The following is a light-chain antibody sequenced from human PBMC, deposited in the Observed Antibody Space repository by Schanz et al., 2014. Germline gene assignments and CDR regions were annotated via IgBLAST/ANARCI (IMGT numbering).Light chain of an antibody. CDR2: DVS. Sequence: ALTQPASVSGSPGQSITISCTGTSSDVGGYNYVSWYQQHPGKAPKLMIYDVSNRPSGVSNRFSGSKSGNTASLTISGLQAEDEADYYCSSYTSSSSWVFGGGTKLTVL. J-gene: IGLJ3*02. V-gene: IGLV2-14*01. CDR1: SSDVGGYNY. CDR3: SSYTSSSSWV.